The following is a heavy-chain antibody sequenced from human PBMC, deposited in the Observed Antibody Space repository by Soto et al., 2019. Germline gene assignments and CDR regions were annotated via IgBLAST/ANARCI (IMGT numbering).Heavy chain of an antibody. CDR3: ATFLEWLRGSSYGLDY. Sequence: ASVKVSCKVSGYTLTELSMHWVRQAPGKGLEWMGGFDPEDGETIYAQKFQGRVTMTEDTSTNTAYMELSSLRSEDTAVYYCATFLEWLRGSSYGLDYWGQGTLVTVSS. CDR1: GYTLTELS. J-gene: IGHJ4*02. V-gene: IGHV1-24*01. CDR2: FDPEDGET. D-gene: IGHD3-3*01.